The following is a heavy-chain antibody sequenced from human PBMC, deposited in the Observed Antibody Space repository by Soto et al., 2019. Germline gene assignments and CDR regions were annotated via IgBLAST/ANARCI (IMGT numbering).Heavy chain of an antibody. Sequence: SETLSLTCTVSGGSISSYYWSWFRQPAGKGLEWIGRIYTSGSTNYNPSLKSRVTMSVDTSKNQLSLKLSSVTAADTAVYYCARDGVATASHDSWGQGTLVTVSS. D-gene: IGHD5-18*01. J-gene: IGHJ4*02. CDR2: IYTSGST. CDR1: GGSISSYY. CDR3: ARDGVATASHDS. V-gene: IGHV4-4*07.